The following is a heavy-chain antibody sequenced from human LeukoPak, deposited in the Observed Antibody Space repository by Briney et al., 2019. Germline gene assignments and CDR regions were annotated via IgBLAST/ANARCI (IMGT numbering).Heavy chain of an antibody. CDR2: IIPNSGGT. Sequence: ASVKVSCKASGYTFTGYYMHWVRDAPGQGLEGMGYIIPNSGGTSYTQNLRGRVTMTRDTSISTAYMDLSWLRSDDTTVYYCARDRSPYGSSSRRYYCYYYLDVWGKGTTVTVSS. D-gene: IGHD6-6*01. J-gene: IGHJ6*03. CDR1: GYTFTGYY. CDR3: ARDRSPYGSSSRRYYCYYYLDV. V-gene: IGHV1-2*02.